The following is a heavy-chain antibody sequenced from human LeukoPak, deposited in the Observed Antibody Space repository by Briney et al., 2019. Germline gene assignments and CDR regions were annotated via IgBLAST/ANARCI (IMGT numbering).Heavy chain of an antibody. J-gene: IGHJ6*02. Sequence: GGSLRLSCAASGFTFSSYAMHWVRQAPGKGLEWVAVISYDGSNKYYADSVKGRFTISRDNSKNTLYLQMNSLRAEDTAVYYCATQQYYDFWSGYSNYYGMDVWGQGTTVTVSS. D-gene: IGHD3-3*01. V-gene: IGHV3-30-3*01. CDR3: ATQQYYDFWSGYSNYYGMDV. CDR1: GFTFSSYA. CDR2: ISYDGSNK.